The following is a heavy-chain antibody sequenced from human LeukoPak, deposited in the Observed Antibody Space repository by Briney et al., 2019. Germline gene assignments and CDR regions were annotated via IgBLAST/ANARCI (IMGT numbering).Heavy chain of an antibody. J-gene: IGHJ5*02. V-gene: IGHV4-61*02. CDR1: GGSLSSGSYY. CDR3: ARDGFLNWFDP. D-gene: IGHD3-3*01. Sequence: SETLSLTCTVSGGSLSSGSYYWRWIRQPAGKGLEWIGRIYTSGSTNYNPSLKSRVTISVDTSKNQFSLKLSSVTAADTAVYYCARDGFLNWFDPWGQGTLVTVSS. CDR2: IYTSGST.